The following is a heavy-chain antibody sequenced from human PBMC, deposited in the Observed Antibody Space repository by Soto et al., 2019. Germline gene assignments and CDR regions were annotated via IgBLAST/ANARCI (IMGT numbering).Heavy chain of an antibody. CDR2: INQDGSEK. CDR3: ARGPGGSNDGTFNY. Sequence: EVQLVESGGGLVQPGGSLRLSCAASGFTVSIYWMKWVRQTPVKGLEWVASINQDGSEKNYVDSVRGRFTISRDNAKNSLYLQMSSLRAEDTAIYYCARGPGGSNDGTFNYWGQGALVTVSS. D-gene: IGHD2-15*01. CDR1: GFTVSIYW. J-gene: IGHJ4*02. V-gene: IGHV3-7*05.